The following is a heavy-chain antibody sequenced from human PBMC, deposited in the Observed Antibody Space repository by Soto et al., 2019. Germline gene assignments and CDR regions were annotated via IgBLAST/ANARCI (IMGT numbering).Heavy chain of an antibody. Sequence: GGSLRLSCAASGFTFSSYSMNWVRQAPGKGLEWVSSISSSSSYIYYADSVKGRFTISRDNAKNSLYLQMNSLRAEDTAVYYCARDTFTLYGMDVWGQGTRVTVSS. V-gene: IGHV3-21*01. D-gene: IGHD3-16*01. CDR2: ISSSSSYI. J-gene: IGHJ6*02. CDR3: ARDTFTLYGMDV. CDR1: GFTFSSYS.